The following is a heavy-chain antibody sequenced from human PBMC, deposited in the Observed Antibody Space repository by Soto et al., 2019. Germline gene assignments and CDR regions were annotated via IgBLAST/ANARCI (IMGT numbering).Heavy chain of an antibody. Sequence: ASVKVSCKASGYTFTSYDINWVRQATGQGLEWMGWMNPNSGNTGCAQKFQGRVTMARNTSISTAYMELSSLRSEDTAVYYCASGRRVAYSSINCCFPIQGFYYYYMDVWGKGTTVTVSS. CDR2: MNPNSGNT. CDR1: GYTFTSYD. D-gene: IGHD2-2*01. V-gene: IGHV1-8*01. CDR3: ASGRRVAYSSINCCFPIQGFYYYYMDV. J-gene: IGHJ6*03.